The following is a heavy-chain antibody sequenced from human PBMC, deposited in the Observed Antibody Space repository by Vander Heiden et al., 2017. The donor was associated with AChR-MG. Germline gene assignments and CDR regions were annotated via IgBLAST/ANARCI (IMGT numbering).Heavy chain of an antibody. D-gene: IGHD6-13*01. Sequence: QVQLVESGGGVVQPGRSLRLSCAASGFTFSSYGMHWVRQAPGKGLEWVAVISYDGSNKYYADSVKGRFTISRDNSKNTLYLQMNSLRAEDTAVYYCAKDSSSSWYLSYYYYYMDVWGKGTTVTVSS. CDR2: ISYDGSNK. V-gene: IGHV3-30*18. CDR1: GFTFSSYG. J-gene: IGHJ6*03. CDR3: AKDSSSSWYLSYYYYYMDV.